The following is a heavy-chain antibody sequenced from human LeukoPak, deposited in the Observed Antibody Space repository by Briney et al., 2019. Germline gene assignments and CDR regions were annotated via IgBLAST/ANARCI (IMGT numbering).Heavy chain of an antibody. V-gene: IGHV1-8*01. D-gene: IGHD6-19*01. Sequence: GASVKVSCKASGYTFTSYDINWVRQATGQGLEWMGWMNPNSDNTGYAQKFQGRVTMTRDTSTSTVYMELSSLRSEDTAVYYCARDPYSSGAHWGQGTLVTVSS. J-gene: IGHJ4*02. CDR2: MNPNSDNT. CDR3: ARDPYSSGAH. CDR1: GYTFTSYD.